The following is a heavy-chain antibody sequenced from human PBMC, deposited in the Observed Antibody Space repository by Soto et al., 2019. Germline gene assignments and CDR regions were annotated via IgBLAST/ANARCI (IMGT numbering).Heavy chain of an antibody. D-gene: IGHD3-9*01. CDR2: ISSSSSTI. J-gene: IGHJ4*02. Sequence: GGSLRLSCAASGFTFSSYSMNWVRQAPGKGLEWVSYISSSSSTIYYADSVKGRFTISRDNAKNSLYLQMNSLRAEDTAVYYCARGPNYYDILTGYYTLDYWGQGTLVTVSS. CDR3: ARGPNYYDILTGYYTLDY. V-gene: IGHV3-48*01. CDR1: GFTFSSYS.